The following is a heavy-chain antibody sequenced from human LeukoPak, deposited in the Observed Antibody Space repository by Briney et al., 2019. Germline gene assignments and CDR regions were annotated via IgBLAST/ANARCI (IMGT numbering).Heavy chain of an antibody. V-gene: IGHV3-11*01. CDR3: AREGGDWGEGYFDY. J-gene: IGHJ4*02. CDR2: ISDSGSTI. Sequence: KAGGSLRLSCAASGFTFSDYYMSWIRQVPGKGLEWVSYISDSGSTIYYADSVKGRFTISRDNAKNPLYLQMNSLRAEDTAVYYCAREGGDWGEGYFDYWGQGTLVTVSS. CDR1: GFTFSDYY. D-gene: IGHD3-16*01.